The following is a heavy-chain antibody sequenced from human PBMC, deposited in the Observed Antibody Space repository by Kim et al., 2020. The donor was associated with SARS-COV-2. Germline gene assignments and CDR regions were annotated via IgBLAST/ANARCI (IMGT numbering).Heavy chain of an antibody. J-gene: IGHJ4*02. Sequence: PSLKRRVTISVDTSKNQFSRKLSSVTAADTAVYYCARAHEGYSSSWYVDYWGQGTLVTVSS. D-gene: IGHD6-13*01. CDR3: ARAHEGYSSSWYVDY. V-gene: IGHV4-59*01.